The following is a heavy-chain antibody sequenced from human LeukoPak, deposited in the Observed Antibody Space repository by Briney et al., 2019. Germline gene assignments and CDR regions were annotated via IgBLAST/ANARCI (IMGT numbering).Heavy chain of an antibody. V-gene: IGHV1-18*01. J-gene: IGHJ4*02. CDR1: GYTLTNYG. CDR2: ISGYNGNT. Sequence: GASVKASCKAPGYTLTNYGLSWVRQAPGKGIEWMEWISGYNGNTKYVQKLQGRVTMTRDTSTTTAYMELRSLRSDDTAVYYCARDGHRMYYYDTSAYRFDYWGQGTLVTVSS. CDR3: ARDGHRMYYYDTSAYRFDY. D-gene: IGHD3-22*01.